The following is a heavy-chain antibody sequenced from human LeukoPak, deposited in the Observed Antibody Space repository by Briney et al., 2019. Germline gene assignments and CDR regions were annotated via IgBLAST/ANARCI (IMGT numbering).Heavy chain of an antibody. Sequence: SETLSLTCTVSGGSISSYYWSWIRQPPGKGLEWIGEINHSGNTNYNPSLKSRVTISVDTSKNQFSLKLSSVTAADTAVYYCARGLTTVATFNWFDPWGQGTLVTVSS. CDR2: INHSGNT. CDR1: GGSISSYY. CDR3: ARGLTTVATFNWFDP. D-gene: IGHD4-17*01. J-gene: IGHJ5*02. V-gene: IGHV4-34*01.